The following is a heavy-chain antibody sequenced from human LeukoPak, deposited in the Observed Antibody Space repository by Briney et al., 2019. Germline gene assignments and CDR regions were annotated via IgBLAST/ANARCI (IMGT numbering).Heavy chain of an antibody. Sequence: GGSLRLSCAASGFTFSTYGMNWVRQAPGKGPEWVSCISSSSDAIYYPDSVRGRFTISRDNAKNSLYLQMNSLRDEDTAVYYCARAMRSGYDYWGQGTLVTVSS. CDR2: ISSSSDAI. D-gene: IGHD5-12*01. CDR3: ARAMRSGYDY. J-gene: IGHJ4*02. V-gene: IGHV3-48*02. CDR1: GFTFSTYG.